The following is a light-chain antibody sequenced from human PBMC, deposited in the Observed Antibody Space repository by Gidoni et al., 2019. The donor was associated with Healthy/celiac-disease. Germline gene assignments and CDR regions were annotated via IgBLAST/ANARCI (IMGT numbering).Light chain of an antibody. CDR3: CSYAGSSTLV. Sequence: QSALTQPASVSGSPGQSITISCTGTSSDVGSYNLVSWYQQHPGKAPKLMIYEVSKRPSGVSNRFYGSKSGNTASRTISGLQAEDEADYYCCSYAGSSTLVFGGGTKLTVL. CDR2: EVS. V-gene: IGLV2-23*02. CDR1: SSDVGSYNL. J-gene: IGLJ2*01.